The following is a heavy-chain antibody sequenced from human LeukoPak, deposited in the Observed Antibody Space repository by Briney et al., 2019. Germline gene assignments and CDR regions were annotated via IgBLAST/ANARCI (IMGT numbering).Heavy chain of an antibody. CDR1: GGSFRNYG. V-gene: IGHV1-69*11. J-gene: IGHJ4*02. CDR3: ARGGSGWSNFDY. D-gene: IGHD6-19*01. Sequence: SVKVSCKASGGSFRNYGINWVRQAPGQGLEWMGMIIPVVSSTYYAQKFQGRVTIAAVESTSTVNLEMNSLRVEDTAIYYCARGGSGWSNFDYWGQGSLVTVSS. CDR2: IIPVVSST.